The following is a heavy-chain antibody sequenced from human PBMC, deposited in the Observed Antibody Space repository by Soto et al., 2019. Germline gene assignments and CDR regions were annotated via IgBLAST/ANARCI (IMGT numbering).Heavy chain of an antibody. V-gene: IGHV3-23*01. CDR3: AKGNLEDCRSTSCYFLAVGLGPLFDY. Sequence: EVQLLESGGGLLQPGGSLRLSCAASGFTFSGYAISWVRQAPGQGLEWVSTIGGSGDTTYYADSVKGRFTSSRDNSKNTLYRQMNSLRAEDTAVYYCAKGNLEDCRSTSCYFLAVGLGPLFDYWGQGTLVTVSS. J-gene: IGHJ4*02. D-gene: IGHD2-2*01. CDR1: GFTFSGYA. CDR2: IGGSGDTT.